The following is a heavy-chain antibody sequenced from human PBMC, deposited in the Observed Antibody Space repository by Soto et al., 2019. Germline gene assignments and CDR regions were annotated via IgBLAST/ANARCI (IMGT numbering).Heavy chain of an antibody. Sequence: RSLTCTVSGGSISSYYWSWIRQPPGKGLEWIGYIYYSGSTNYNPSLKSRVTISVDTSKNQFSLKLSSVTAADTAVYYCTEGGYSDPFDYWGQGTLVTVSS. V-gene: IGHV4-59*01. J-gene: IGHJ4*02. CDR2: IYYSGST. CDR1: GGSISSYY. D-gene: IGHD3-16*01. CDR3: TEGGYSDPFDY.